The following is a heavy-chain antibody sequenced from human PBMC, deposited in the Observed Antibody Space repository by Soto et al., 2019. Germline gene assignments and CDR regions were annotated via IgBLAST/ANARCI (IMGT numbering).Heavy chain of an antibody. J-gene: IGHJ4*02. CDR3: AREFLGYCSSTSCPHGLDY. CDR2: INHSGST. D-gene: IGHD2-2*01. CDR1: GGSFSGYY. V-gene: IGHV4-34*01. Sequence: SETLSLTCAVYGGSFSGYYWSWIRQPPGKGLEWTGEINHSGSTNYNPSLKSRVTISVDTSKNQFSLKLSSVTAADTAVYYCAREFLGYCSSTSCPHGLDYWGQGTLVTVSS.